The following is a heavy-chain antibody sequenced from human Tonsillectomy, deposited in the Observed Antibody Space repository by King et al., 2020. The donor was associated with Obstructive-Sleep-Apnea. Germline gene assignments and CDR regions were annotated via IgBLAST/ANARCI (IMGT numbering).Heavy chain of an antibody. J-gene: IGHJ4*02. CDR3: ARDRDWSFDY. Sequence: VQLVESGGGSVQPGGSLRLSSVGSRFTFRDYSINWVRQAPGKGLEWISYINSGRGTPLSPDSVKGRFTISKDDAENSMYLEMNSLRVEDTAVYFCARDRDWSFDYWGQGTLVTVSS. V-gene: IGHV3-48*01. CDR1: RFTFRDYS. D-gene: IGHD3-9*01. CDR2: INSGRGTP.